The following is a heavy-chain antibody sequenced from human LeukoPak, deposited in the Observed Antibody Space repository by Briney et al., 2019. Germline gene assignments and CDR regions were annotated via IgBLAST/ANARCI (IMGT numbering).Heavy chain of an antibody. J-gene: IGHJ6*03. CDR1: GGSISSSSYY. CDR3: ARINLKYSSGWYMYYYYYMDV. V-gene: IGHV4-39*01. CDR2: IYYSGST. Sequence: SETLSLTCTVSGGSISSSSYYWGWIRQPPGKGLEWIGSIYYSGSTYYNPSLKSRVTISVDTSKNKFSLKLSSVTAADTAVYYCARINLKYSSGWYMYYYYYMDVWGKETTVTVSS. D-gene: IGHD6-19*01.